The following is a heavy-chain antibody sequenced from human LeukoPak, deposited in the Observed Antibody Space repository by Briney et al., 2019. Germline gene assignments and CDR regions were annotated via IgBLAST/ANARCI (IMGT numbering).Heavy chain of an antibody. CDR2: INPDGGFT. CDR3: APTSEAYTSNWSV. D-gene: IGHD3-16*01. V-gene: IGHV1-2*02. J-gene: IGHJ4*02. CDR1: GYRFTDDY. Sequence: ASVKIACKTSGYRFTDDYMHWVRQAPGQGPEWMGWINPDGGFTNYAPKFQGRVIMTRDTSISTAYMEVRRLRYDDTAMYYCAPTSEAYTSNWSVWGQGTLVTVSP.